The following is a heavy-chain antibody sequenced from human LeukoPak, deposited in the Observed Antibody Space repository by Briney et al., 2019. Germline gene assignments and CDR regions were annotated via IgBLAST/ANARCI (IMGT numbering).Heavy chain of an antibody. CDR1: GGSISSSSYY. CDR2: IYYSGST. CDR3: ARYYDSSGYDHDF. J-gene: IGHJ4*02. D-gene: IGHD3-22*01. V-gene: IGHV4-39*07. Sequence: SETLSLTCTVSGGSISSSSYYWGWIRQPPGKGLEWIGSIYYSGSTYYNPSLKSRVTISVDTSKNQFSLKLSSVTAADTAVYYCARYYDSSGYDHDFWGQGTLVTVSS.